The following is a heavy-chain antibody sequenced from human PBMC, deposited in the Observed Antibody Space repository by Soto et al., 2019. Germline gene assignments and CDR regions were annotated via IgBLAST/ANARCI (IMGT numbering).Heavy chain of an antibody. D-gene: IGHD2-15*01. CDR1: GGAFRGYY. CDR3: ARERGRYCSGESCYPFGP. V-gene: IGHV4-34*01. Sequence: SETLSLTCAVYGGAFRGYYWSWIRQPPGKGLEWLGEINDSGSTNYHPSLKSRITISLDTSKKEISLRLSSVTAADTAVYYCARERGRYCSGESCYPFGPWGQGALVTVS. J-gene: IGHJ5*02. CDR2: INDSGST.